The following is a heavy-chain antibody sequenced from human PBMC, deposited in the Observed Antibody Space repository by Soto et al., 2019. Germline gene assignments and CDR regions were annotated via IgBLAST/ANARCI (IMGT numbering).Heavy chain of an antibody. D-gene: IGHD4-17*01. Sequence: GGSLRLSCTASGFTFGDYAMSWFRQAPGKGLEWVGFIRSKAYGGTTEYAASVKGRFTISRDDSKSIAYLQMNSLKTEDTAVYYCTRGWGYGGNPYFDYWGQGTLVTVSS. V-gene: IGHV3-49*03. CDR2: IRSKAYGGTT. CDR3: TRGWGYGGNPYFDY. J-gene: IGHJ4*02. CDR1: GFTFGDYA.